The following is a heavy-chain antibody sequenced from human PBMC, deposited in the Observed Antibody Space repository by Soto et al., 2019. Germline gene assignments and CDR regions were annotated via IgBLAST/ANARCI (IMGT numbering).Heavy chain of an antibody. V-gene: IGHV4-34*01. Sequence: SETRSLTCAVNRLSVVGYYWSWIRQPPGKGLEWIGEINHSGSTNYNPSLKSRVTISVDTSKNQFSLKLSSVTAADTAVYYCARVSSSWSDAFDIWGQGTMVT. CDR3: ARVSSSWSDAFDI. CDR2: INHSGST. J-gene: IGHJ3*02. D-gene: IGHD6-13*01. CDR1: RLSVVGYY.